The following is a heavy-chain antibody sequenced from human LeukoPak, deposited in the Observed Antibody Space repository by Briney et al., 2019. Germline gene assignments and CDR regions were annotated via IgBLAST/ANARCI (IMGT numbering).Heavy chain of an antibody. D-gene: IGHD6-6*01. J-gene: IGHJ6*03. CDR2: IFYSGST. V-gene: IGHV4-59*12. CDR1: GGSISNYY. CDR3: AKDDGSSSFKRDYYYHYKDV. Sequence: SETLSLTCTVSGGSISNYYWSWIRQPPGKGLEWIGDIFYSGSTHYNPSLKSRVTISVDTSKNQFSLKLSSVTAADTAVYYCAKDDGSSSFKRDYYYHYKDVWGKGTTVTVSS.